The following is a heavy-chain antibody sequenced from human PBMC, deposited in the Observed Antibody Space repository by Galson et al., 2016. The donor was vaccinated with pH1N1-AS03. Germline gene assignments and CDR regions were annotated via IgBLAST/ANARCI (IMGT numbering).Heavy chain of an antibody. CDR1: GYSISSGYY. CDR3: ARGFILSGSFSGYFQR. J-gene: IGHJ1*01. D-gene: IGHD1-26*01. CDR2: IYPSGTI. V-gene: IGHV4-38-2*01. Sequence: ETLSLTCAVSGYSISSGYYWGWIRQPPGKGLEWIGSIYPSGTIYYNPSLKSRVTISVHTSKNQFSLKLTSVTAADTAVFYCARGFILSGSFSGYFQRWGQGTLVTVSS.